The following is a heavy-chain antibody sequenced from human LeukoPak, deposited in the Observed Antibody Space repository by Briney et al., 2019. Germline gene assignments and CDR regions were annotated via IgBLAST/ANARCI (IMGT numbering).Heavy chain of an antibody. CDR3: ARDKIPYYYYGVDV. V-gene: IGHV3-30-3*01. Sequence: GGSLRLSCAASGVTFSSYAMHWVRQAPGQGLEWVAVISYDGSNKYYADSVKGRFTISRDNSKNTLYLQMNSLRAEDTAVYYCARDKIPYYYYGVDVWGQGTTVTVSS. D-gene: IGHD2-2*02. CDR2: ISYDGSNK. CDR1: GVTFSSYA. J-gene: IGHJ6*02.